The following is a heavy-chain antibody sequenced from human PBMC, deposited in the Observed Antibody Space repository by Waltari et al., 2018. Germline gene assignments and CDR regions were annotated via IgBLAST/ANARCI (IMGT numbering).Heavy chain of an antibody. CDR2: IDHSGST. J-gene: IGHJ4*02. Sequence: QVQLQESGPGLVKPSGTLSLTCAVSGGSISSSNWWRWVRQPPGGGLEWIGEIDHSGSTNYNPSLKSRVTISVDKSKNQFSLKLSSVTAADTAVYYCARSPYYDILTGYPPYIDYWGQGTLVTVSS. CDR1: GGSISSSNW. D-gene: IGHD3-9*01. CDR3: ARSPYYDILTGYPPYIDY. V-gene: IGHV4-4*02.